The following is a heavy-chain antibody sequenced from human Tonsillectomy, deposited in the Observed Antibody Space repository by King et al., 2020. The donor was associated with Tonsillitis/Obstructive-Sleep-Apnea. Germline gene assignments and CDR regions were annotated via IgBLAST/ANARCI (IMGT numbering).Heavy chain of an antibody. V-gene: IGHV3-30*04. Sequence: VQLVESGGGVVQPGRSLRLSCAASGSTFSSYAMHWVRQAPGKGLEWVAVISYDGSNKYYADSVKGRFTISRDNSKNTLYLQMNSLRAEDTAVYYCVVSRGYDSSGYCFDYWGQGTLVTVSS. J-gene: IGHJ4*02. CDR2: ISYDGSNK. CDR1: GSTFSSYA. CDR3: VVSRGYDSSGYCFDY. D-gene: IGHD3-22*01.